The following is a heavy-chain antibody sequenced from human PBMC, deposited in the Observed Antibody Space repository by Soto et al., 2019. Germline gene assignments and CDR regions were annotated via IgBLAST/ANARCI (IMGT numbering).Heavy chain of an antibody. CDR1: GGTFRNYA. CDR3: ARDLNWNNVLGFDS. V-gene: IGHV1-69*01. D-gene: IGHD1-20*01. J-gene: IGHJ4*02. CDR2: FIPILGGG. Sequence: QVQLVQSGAEVKKPGSSVKVSCKASGGTFRNYAINWVRQAPGQGLEWMGGFIPILGGGINAQKFQGRVTITSDESTSTAYMELSSLKSEDTAMYYCARDLNWNNVLGFDSWGQGTLVTVSS.